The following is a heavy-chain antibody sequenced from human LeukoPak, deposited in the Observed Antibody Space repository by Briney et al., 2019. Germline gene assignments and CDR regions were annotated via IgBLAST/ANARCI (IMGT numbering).Heavy chain of an antibody. CDR3: AKTFPYGTTWYGFCDY. CDR2: IRGSGDT. J-gene: IGHJ4*02. D-gene: IGHD3-3*01. V-gene: IGHV3-23*01. Sequence: GGSLRLSCAASGFPFRNNVMTWVRQAPGRGLDWLAAIRGSGDTYYADSVKGRFTISRDNFKNMLYLQMNSLRAEDTAVYYCAKTFPYGTTWYGFCDYWGQGALVTVSS. CDR1: GFPFRNNV.